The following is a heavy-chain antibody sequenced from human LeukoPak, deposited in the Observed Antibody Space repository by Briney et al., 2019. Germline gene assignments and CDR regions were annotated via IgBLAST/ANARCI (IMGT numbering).Heavy chain of an antibody. D-gene: IGHD1-26*01. CDR3: ARVGHSGTYFAI. Sequence: GGSLRLSCAVSGFTVSSYAMHWVRQAPEKGLEWVSYISSAGTIFYAAAVEGRFTISRDNAKNSLYLEMNSLRAEDTAVYCCARVGHSGTYFAIWGQGTLVTVSS. J-gene: IGHJ4*02. V-gene: IGHV3-48*03. CDR1: GFTVSSYA. CDR2: ISSAGTI.